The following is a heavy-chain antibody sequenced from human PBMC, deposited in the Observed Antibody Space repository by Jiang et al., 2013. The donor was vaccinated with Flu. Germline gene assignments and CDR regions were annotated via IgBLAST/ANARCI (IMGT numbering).Heavy chain of an antibody. CDR1: GFTFSSYD. CDR3: ARGPADYYGMDV. V-gene: IGHV3-13*01. J-gene: IGHJ6*02. Sequence: VQLVESGGGLVQPGGSLRLSCAASGFTFSSYDMHWVRQATGKGLEWVSAIGTAGDTYYPGSVKGRFTISRENAKNSLYLQMNSLRAGDTAVYYCARGPADYYGMDVWGQGTTVTVSS. CDR2: IGTAGDT.